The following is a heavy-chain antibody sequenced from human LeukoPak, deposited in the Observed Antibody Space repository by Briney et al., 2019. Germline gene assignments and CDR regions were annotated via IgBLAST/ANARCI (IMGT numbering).Heavy chain of an antibody. Sequence: GGSLRLSCAASGFTFRSYWMHWVRQAPGKGLVWVSRINSDGSSTSYADFVKGRFTISRDNAKNTLYLQMNSLRAEDTAIYYCATYRQVLLPFESWGQGTLVTVSS. J-gene: IGHJ4*02. D-gene: IGHD2-8*02. CDR1: GFTFRSYW. V-gene: IGHV3-74*01. CDR3: ATYRQVLLPFES. CDR2: INSDGSST.